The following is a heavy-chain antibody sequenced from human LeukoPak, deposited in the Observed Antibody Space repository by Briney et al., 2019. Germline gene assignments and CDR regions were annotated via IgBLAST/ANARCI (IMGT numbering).Heavy chain of an antibody. J-gene: IGHJ4*02. D-gene: IGHD2-21*02. V-gene: IGHV4-59*01. CDR3: ARRAYCGDDCFPFDY. CDR1: GGSINSYY. CDR2: ISYSGTT. Sequence: SETLSLTCTVSGGSINSYYWSWIRQPPGKGLEWIGYISYSGTTIYNPSPKSRVAISLETSKNQVSLNLSSVTAADSAVYFCARRAYCGDDCFPFDYWGQGILVTVSS.